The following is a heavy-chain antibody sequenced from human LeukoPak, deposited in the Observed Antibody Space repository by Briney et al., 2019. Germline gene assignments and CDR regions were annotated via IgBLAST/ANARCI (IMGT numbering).Heavy chain of an antibody. J-gene: IGHJ3*02. D-gene: IGHD5-12*01. CDR1: GGSIRSGAYY. Sequence: SETLSLTCTVSGGSIRSGAYYWRWIRQHPGKGLEWIGYIYYSGSTYYNPSLKSRVTISVDTSKNQFSLKLSSVTAADTAVYYCARGTPLRMDAFDIWRQGTMVTVSS. V-gene: IGHV4-31*03. CDR2: IYYSGST. CDR3: ARGTPLRMDAFDI.